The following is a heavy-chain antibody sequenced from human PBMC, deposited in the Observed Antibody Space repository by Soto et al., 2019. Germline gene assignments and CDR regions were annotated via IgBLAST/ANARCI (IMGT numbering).Heavy chain of an antibody. D-gene: IGHD6-6*01. CDR2: INSDGSST. CDR3: ASINLGEAARLNY. CDR1: GFTFSSYW. Sequence: GGSLRLSCAASGFTFSSYWMHWVRQAPGKGLVWVSRINSDGSSTSYADSVKGRFTISRDNAKNTLYLQMNSLRAEDTAVYYCASINLGEAARLNYWGQGTLVTVSS. J-gene: IGHJ4*02. V-gene: IGHV3-74*01.